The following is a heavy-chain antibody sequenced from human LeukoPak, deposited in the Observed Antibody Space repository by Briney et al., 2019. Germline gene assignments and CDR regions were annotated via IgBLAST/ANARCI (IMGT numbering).Heavy chain of an antibody. CDR2: ISHDGHNI. Sequence: GGSLRLSCAASGFTFSSYAMHWVRQAPGKGLEWVAVISHDGHNIYYADSVKGRFTISRDNSKNTLYLQMNSLRAEDTAVYYCAKKIVVPAAILDWGQGTLVTVSS. CDR1: GFTFSSYA. CDR3: AKKIVVPAAILD. J-gene: IGHJ4*02. V-gene: IGHV3-30*04. D-gene: IGHD2-2*01.